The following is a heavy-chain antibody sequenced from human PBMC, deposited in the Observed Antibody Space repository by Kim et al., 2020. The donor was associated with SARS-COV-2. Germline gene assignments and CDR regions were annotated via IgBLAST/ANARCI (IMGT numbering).Heavy chain of an antibody. CDR3: ASLRGYYPYFDY. D-gene: IGHD3-22*01. Sequence: NNAQKFQGRVTMTRDTSISTAYMELSRLRSDDTAVYYCASLRGYYPYFDYWGQGTLVTVSS. J-gene: IGHJ4*02. V-gene: IGHV1-2*02.